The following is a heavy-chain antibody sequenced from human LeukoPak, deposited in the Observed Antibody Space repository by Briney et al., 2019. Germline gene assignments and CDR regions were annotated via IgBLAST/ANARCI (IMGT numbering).Heavy chain of an antibody. CDR1: GGSISSGSYY. J-gene: IGHJ4*02. Sequence: SETLSLTCTVSGGSISSGSYYWSWIRQPAGKGLEWIGRIYSSGSTNYNPSLKSRVTISVDTSKNQFSLKLSSVTAADTAVYYCARGKIVLTMIRGAKNSWEFDYWGQGTLVTVSS. CDR3: ARGKIVLTMIRGAKNSWEFDY. D-gene: IGHD3-10*01. V-gene: IGHV4-61*10. CDR2: IYSSGST.